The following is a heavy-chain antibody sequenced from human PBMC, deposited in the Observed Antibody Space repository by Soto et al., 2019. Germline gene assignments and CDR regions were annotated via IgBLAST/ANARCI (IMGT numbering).Heavy chain of an antibody. CDR1: GFTFSSYA. J-gene: IGHJ4*02. V-gene: IGHV3-23*01. CDR2: ISGSGGST. CDR3: AKDLVRDEVVVASH. D-gene: IGHD3-22*01. Sequence: GGSLRLSCAASGFTFSSYAISWVRQAPGKGLEWVSAISGSGGSTYYADSVKGRFTISRDNSKNTLYLQMNSLRAEDTAVYYCAKDLVRDEVVVASHWGQGTLVTVSS.